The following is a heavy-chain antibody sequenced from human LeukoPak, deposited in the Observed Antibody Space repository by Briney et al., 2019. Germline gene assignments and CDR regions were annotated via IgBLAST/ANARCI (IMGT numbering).Heavy chain of an antibody. CDR2: IFPGDSDT. V-gene: IGHV5-51*01. CDR3: ARRNGAGSGTNYHLDY. D-gene: IGHD3-10*01. J-gene: IGHJ4*02. CDR1: GYSVTNYW. Sequence: NRGESLKISCKGSGYSVTNYWIGWVRQMPGKGLEWMGIIFPGDSDTRYSPSFQGQVTISADKSISTAFLQWSSLKASDTAMYYCARRNGAGSGTNYHLDYWGQGTLVTVSS.